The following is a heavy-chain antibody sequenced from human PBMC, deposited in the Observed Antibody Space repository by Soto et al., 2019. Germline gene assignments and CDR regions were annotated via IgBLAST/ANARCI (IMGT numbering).Heavy chain of an antibody. Sequence: QVHLVESGGGVVQPGKSLRLSCAASGFTFAGYGMHWVRQAPGKGLEWVAVIWNDGNKKYYADSVKGRFTISRDNSQNPLYLQMDSLRVEDTAVYSCARVNGDGWGIFDSWGPGTLVTVSS. CDR3: ARVNGDGWGIFDS. CDR1: GFTFAGYG. D-gene: IGHD6-19*01. CDR2: IWNDGNKK. J-gene: IGHJ4*02. V-gene: IGHV3-33*01.